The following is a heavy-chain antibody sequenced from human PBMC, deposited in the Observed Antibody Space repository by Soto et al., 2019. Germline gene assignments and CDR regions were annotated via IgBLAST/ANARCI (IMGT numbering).Heavy chain of an antibody. J-gene: IGHJ4*02. V-gene: IGHV4-34*01. D-gene: IGHD6-19*01. CDR1: GGSFSGYY. Sequence: QVQLMQWSAGLLKPSETLSLTCAVYGGSFSGYYWSWIRQPPGKGLEWIGEINHSGSTNQNPSLESRVSISVDKSKNQFSLRLTSVTAADTAVYYCARGEWLDNDWGQGTRVTVSS. CDR3: ARGEWLDND. CDR2: INHSGST.